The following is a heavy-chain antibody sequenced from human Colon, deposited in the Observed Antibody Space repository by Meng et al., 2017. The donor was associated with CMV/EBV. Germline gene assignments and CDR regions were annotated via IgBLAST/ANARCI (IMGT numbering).Heavy chain of an antibody. CDR2: IGGTGTII. CDR3: AELGGWFRMDS. Sequence: GGSLRLSCEGSGFTFSSYAMTWVRQAPGKGLEWLSVIGGTGTIINYADSVKGRFAISRDNSTNTLYLEMNNLKPEDTAIYYCAELGGWFRMDSWGQGTPVTVS. V-gene: IGHV3-23*01. CDR1: GFTFSSYA. J-gene: IGHJ1*01. D-gene: IGHD6-19*01.